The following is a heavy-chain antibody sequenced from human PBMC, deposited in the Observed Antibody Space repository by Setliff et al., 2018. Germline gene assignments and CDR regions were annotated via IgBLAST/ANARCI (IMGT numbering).Heavy chain of an antibody. CDR3: ARMTGFQYIDV. J-gene: IGHJ6*03. V-gene: IGHV4-61*09. CDR2: IFLTGST. D-gene: IGHD3-3*01. Sequence: SETLSLTCIVSGESIDSVATGNHYWNWIRQPVGKGLEWIGHIFLTGSTDYDPSFRSQATISLDTSKNQFSLTLTSVTAADTAVYYCARMTGFQYIDVWGKGTTVTVSS. CDR1: GESIDSVATGNHY.